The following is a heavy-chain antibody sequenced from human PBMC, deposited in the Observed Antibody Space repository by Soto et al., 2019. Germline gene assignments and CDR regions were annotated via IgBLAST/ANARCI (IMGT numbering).Heavy chain of an antibody. D-gene: IGHD1-26*01. J-gene: IGHJ5*02. CDR3: ARVTRGSYGCWGSFNWFDP. CDR1: GVTFSSYG. CDR2: IIPTFGTA. V-gene: IGHV1-69*06. Sequence: QVQLVQSGAEVKKPGSSVKVSCKASGVTFSSYGITWVRQAPGQGLEWMGGIIPTFGTAKYAQNFQGRVTITADKSPSTAHVELGSVRSEDTAVYYCARVTRGSYGCWGSFNWFDPWGQGTLVTVSS.